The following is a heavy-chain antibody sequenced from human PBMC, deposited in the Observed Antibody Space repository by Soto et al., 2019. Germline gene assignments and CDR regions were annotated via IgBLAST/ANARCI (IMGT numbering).Heavy chain of an antibody. J-gene: IGHJ4*02. CDR3: ARVQSGYDFAY. CDR1: GYTITSYG. Sequence: QVQLVQSGAEVKKPGASVKVSCRASGYTITSYGINWVRQAPGQGLEWMGWISAYNGNTHYAQKLQGRVTMTTDTSTSTAYMELRSLRSDDSAVYYCARVQSGYDFAYWGQGTLVTVSS. D-gene: IGHD5-12*01. CDR2: ISAYNGNT. V-gene: IGHV1-18*01.